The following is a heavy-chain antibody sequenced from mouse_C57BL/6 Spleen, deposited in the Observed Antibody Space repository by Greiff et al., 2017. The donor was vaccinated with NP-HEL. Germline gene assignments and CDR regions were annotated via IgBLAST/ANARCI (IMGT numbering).Heavy chain of an antibody. CDR2: ISDGGSYT. D-gene: IGHD2-3*01. V-gene: IGHV5-4*01. CDR3: ARDQMGHYFDY. J-gene: IGHJ2*01. Sequence: EVKVEESGGGLVKPGGSLKLSCAASGFTFSSYAMSWVRQTPEKRLEWVATISDGGSYTYYPDNVKGRFTISRDNAKNNLYLQMSHLKSEDTAMYYCARDQMGHYFDYWGQGTTLTVSS. CDR1: GFTFSSYA.